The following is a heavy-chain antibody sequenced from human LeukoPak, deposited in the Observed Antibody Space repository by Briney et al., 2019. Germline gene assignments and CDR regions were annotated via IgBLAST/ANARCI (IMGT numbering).Heavy chain of an antibody. CDR1: GYGFTNYW. V-gene: IGHV5-51*01. J-gene: IGHJ4*02. CDR2: IYPGDSDT. CDR3: ARGGKLGYSYGSHYFDY. Sequence: GESLKISCKGSGYGFTNYWIGWVRQMPGKGLEWMGIIYPGDSDTRYSPSFRGQVTISADKSINTAYLQWSSLKASDTAMYYCARGGKLGYSYGSHYFDYWGQGTLVTVSS. D-gene: IGHD5-18*01.